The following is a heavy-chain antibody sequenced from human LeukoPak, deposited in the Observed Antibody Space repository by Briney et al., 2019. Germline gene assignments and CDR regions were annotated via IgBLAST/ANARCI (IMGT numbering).Heavy chain of an antibody. J-gene: IGHJ5*02. CDR1: GVSITTYY. Sequence: SDPLSLTRTLSGVSITTYYGRWIRQPPVKGRAWIGYIYYSGSTTSNPSLKSRVSISVDTSNNQFSLKLSSVTAADTAIYYCARQYSTSPFDPWGQGTLVTVSS. CDR2: IYYSGST. CDR3: ARQYSTSPFDP. V-gene: IGHV4-59*08. D-gene: IGHD6-6*01.